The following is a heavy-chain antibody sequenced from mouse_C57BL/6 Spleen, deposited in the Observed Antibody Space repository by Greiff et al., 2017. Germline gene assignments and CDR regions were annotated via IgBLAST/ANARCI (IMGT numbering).Heavy chain of an antibody. J-gene: IGHJ2*01. CDR2: IDPENGDT. V-gene: IGHV14-4*01. CDR1: GFNIKDDY. Sequence: EVQLQESGAELVRPGASVKLSCTASGFNIKDDYMHWVKQRPEQGLEWIGWIDPENGDTEYASKFQGKATITADTSSNTAYLQLSSLTSEDAAVYYCTTGRGYFGDWGKGTTLTVSS. CDR3: TTGRGYFGD.